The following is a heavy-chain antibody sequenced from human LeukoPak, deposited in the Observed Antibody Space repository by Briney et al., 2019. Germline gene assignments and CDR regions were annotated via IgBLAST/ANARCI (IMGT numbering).Heavy chain of an antibody. Sequence: SETLSLTCTVSGGSISSGSYYWSWIRQPAGTGLEWIGRIYTSGSTNYNPSLKSRATISVDTSKNQFSLELSSVTAADTAVYYCARAAGRDTTSGLDFDYWGQGILVTVSS. CDR2: IYTSGST. CDR3: ARAAGRDTTSGLDFDY. D-gene: IGHD1-26*01. CDR1: GGSISSGSYY. J-gene: IGHJ4*02. V-gene: IGHV4-61*02.